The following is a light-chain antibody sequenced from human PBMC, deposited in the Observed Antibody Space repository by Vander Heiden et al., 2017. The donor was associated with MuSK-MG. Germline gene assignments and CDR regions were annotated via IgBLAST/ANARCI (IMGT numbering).Light chain of an antibody. CDR1: ICATTSS. V-gene: IGLV4-69*01. CDR3: QSLCPGIRV. J-gene: IGLJ3*02. CDR2: VNSDGSH. Sequence: VLTPSRSVSASLRAPVPLTLPVSICATTSSIAWHLQQPEQGPRYLMKVNSDGSHTTWAGIPDRFSGSISGAAPSLTISSLQAEDEAYYYCQSLCPGIRVFGGGTKLTVL.